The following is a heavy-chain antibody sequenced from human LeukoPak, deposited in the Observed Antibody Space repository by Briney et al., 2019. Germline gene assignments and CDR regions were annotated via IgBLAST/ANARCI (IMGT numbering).Heavy chain of an antibody. CDR2: INHSGST. CDR3: ARGPRRAYSSSSGVDY. Sequence: SETLSLTCAVYGGSFSGYYWSWIRQPPGKGLEWIGEINHSGSTNYNPSLKSRVTILVDTSKNQFSLKLSSVTAADTAVYYCARGPRRAYSSSSGVDYWGQGTLVTVSS. CDR1: GGSFSGYY. D-gene: IGHD6-6*01. J-gene: IGHJ4*02. V-gene: IGHV4-34*01.